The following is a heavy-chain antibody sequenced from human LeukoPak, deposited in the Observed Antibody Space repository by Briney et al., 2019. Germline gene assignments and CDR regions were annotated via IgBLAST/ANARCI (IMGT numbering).Heavy chain of an antibody. Sequence: GGSLRLSCAASGSTFSNAWMSWVRQAPGKGLEWVGRIKSKTDGGTTDYAAPVKGRFTISRDDSKNTLYLQMNSLKTEDTAVYYCTTAGYSYGYSYFQHWGQGTLVTVSS. CDR3: TTAGYSYGYSYFQH. D-gene: IGHD5-18*01. CDR2: IKSKTDGGTT. J-gene: IGHJ1*01. CDR1: GSTFSNAW. V-gene: IGHV3-15*01.